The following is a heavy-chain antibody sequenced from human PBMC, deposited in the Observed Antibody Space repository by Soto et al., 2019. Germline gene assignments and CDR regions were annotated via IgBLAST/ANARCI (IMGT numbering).Heavy chain of an antibody. V-gene: IGHV3-48*03. CDR1: GFSFSDYE. Sequence: QSGGSLRLSCAASGFSFSDYEMNWVRQTPGKGLEWLSYISSSGGTIKYADSVKGRFTISRDNAKNSLYLQMHSLRADDTAVYYCARDAFEIYYKFGLDVWGQGTPVPSP. D-gene: IGHD3-10*01. CDR2: ISSSGGTI. CDR3: ARDAFEIYYKFGLDV. J-gene: IGHJ6*02.